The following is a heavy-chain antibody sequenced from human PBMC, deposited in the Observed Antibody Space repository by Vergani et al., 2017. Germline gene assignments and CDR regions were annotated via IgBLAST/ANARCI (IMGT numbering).Heavy chain of an antibody. CDR2: INHSGST. CDR3: ARGAPENIVATSYYYYYMDV. CDR1: GGSFSGYY. J-gene: IGHJ6*03. Sequence: QVQLQQWGAGLLKPSETLSLTCAVYGGSFSGYYWSWIRQPPGKGLEWIGEINHSGSTNYNPSLKSRVTISVDTSKNQCSLQLSSVTAADTAVYYCARGAPENIVATSYYYYYMDVWGKGTTVTVSS. D-gene: IGHD5-12*01. V-gene: IGHV4-34*01.